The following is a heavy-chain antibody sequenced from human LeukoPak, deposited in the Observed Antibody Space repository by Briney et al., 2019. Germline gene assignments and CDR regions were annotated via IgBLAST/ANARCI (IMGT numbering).Heavy chain of an antibody. CDR1: GYSITNGDY. Sequence: SETLSLTCVVSGYSITNGDYWGWIRQSPGKGLEWIASIYNSASTHYNPSLRSRVTILVDTSKNEFSLKMRSVTAADTAVYYCARNSTSGFSDYWGQGTLATVSS. J-gene: IGHJ4*02. D-gene: IGHD3-10*01. CDR2: IYNSAST. CDR3: ARNSTSGFSDY. V-gene: IGHV4-38-2*01.